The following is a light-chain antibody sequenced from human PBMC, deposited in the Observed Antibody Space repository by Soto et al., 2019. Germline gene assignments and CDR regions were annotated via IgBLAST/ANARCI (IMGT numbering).Light chain of an antibody. Sequence: EIVLTQSPGTLSLSPGERATLSCRASQSVNNNYLAWFQQKPGQAPRLLIHTASIRSTAIPDRFSGSASGTDVTLTISRLEHGDFAVYYCQQRGSSTWTFGQGTKVEIK. J-gene: IGKJ1*01. CDR1: QSVNNNY. V-gene: IGKV3-20*01. CDR3: QQRGSSTWT. CDR2: TAS.